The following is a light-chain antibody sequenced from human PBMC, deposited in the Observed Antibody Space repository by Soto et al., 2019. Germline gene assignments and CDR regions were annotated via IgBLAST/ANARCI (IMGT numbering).Light chain of an antibody. Sequence: VFTQSPGTVSMSQQERATLPCRASQSISSSHLAWYQQKPGQVPRLLIYGAASRATGIPDRFSGSGSGTDCTLTISRLEPEDFAVYYCHQYGSSPATFGQGTKVDIK. CDR3: HQYGSSPAT. V-gene: IGKV3-20*01. J-gene: IGKJ1*01. CDR1: QSISSSH. CDR2: GAA.